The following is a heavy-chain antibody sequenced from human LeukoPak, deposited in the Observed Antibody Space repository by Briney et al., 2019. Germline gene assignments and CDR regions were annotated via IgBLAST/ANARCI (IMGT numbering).Heavy chain of an antibody. Sequence: PGGSLRLSCGASGFTFSSYGMNWVRQAPGKGLEWVSGISPSGDITYYTDSVRGRFTISRDNFKNTLSLQVNSLRAEDTAMYYCAKDDDWGRYKHWGQGTLVTVSS. J-gene: IGHJ1*01. CDR2: ISPSGDIT. CDR3: AKDDDWGRYKH. D-gene: IGHD3-16*01. V-gene: IGHV3-23*01. CDR1: GFTFSSYG.